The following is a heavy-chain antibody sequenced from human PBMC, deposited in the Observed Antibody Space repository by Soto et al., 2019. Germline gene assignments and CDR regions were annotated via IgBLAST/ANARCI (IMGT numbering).Heavy chain of an antibody. V-gene: IGHV3-7*03. CDR2: INQDGSET. CDR3: AREYRLMWFGKRKRGNNWFDP. Sequence: EARLEESGGGLVQPGGSLRLSCAASGFTFSSYWMTWVRQAPGKGLEWVANINQDGSETYYADAVKGRFTISRDNAKSSLSVQMNSLRAEDTAVYYCAREYRLMWFGKRKRGNNWFDPWGPGTRVTVSS. CDR1: GFTFSSYW. D-gene: IGHD3-10*01. J-gene: IGHJ5*02.